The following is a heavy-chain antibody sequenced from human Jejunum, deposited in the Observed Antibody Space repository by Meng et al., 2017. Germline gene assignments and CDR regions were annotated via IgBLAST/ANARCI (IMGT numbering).Heavy chain of an antibody. Sequence: QVQLQESGPGLVKPSETLSLTCTVSGGSISSYSWTWIRQPPGKGLDWIATMHYSGDTNNNPSLNSRVTTSVDTSKNQLSLKLNFVTAADTAVYYCARVQMVRLFDSWGQGALVTVSS. CDR1: GGSISSYS. CDR2: MHYSGDT. J-gene: IGHJ4*02. CDR3: ARVQMVRLFDS. V-gene: IGHV4-59*01. D-gene: IGHD5-18*01.